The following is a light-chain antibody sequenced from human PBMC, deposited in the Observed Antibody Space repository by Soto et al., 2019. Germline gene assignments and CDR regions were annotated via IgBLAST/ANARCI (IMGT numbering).Light chain of an antibody. V-gene: IGKV3-11*01. Sequence: EIVLTQSPATLSLSPGERAALSCRASQTVRNNYLAWYQQKPGQAPRLLIYDASNRATGIPARFSGSGSGTDFTLTISSLEPEDFAVYYCQQRSNWPTFGGGTKVDIK. CDR3: QQRSNWPT. CDR2: DAS. CDR1: QTVRNNY. J-gene: IGKJ4*01.